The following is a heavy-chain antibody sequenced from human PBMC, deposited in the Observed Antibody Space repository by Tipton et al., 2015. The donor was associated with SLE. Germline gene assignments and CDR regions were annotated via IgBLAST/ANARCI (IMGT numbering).Heavy chain of an antibody. D-gene: IGHD3-10*01. CDR1: GGSISSDKFY. Sequence: TLSLTCTVSGGSISSDKFYWTWIRQPAGRGLEWIGRIHSSGRANYNPALQGRVTISIDTSKSQFSLNLSSVTAADTAVYYCARDRGYGLLDYWGQGTLVTVSS. CDR2: IHSSGRA. J-gene: IGHJ4*02. V-gene: IGHV4-61*02. CDR3: ARDRGYGLLDY.